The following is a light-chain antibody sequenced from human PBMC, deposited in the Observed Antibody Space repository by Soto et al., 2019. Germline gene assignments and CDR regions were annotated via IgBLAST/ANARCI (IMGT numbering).Light chain of an antibody. CDR3: QQFSSYPLT. J-gene: IGKJ4*01. CDR2: DAS. CDR1: QGVSSA. Sequence: AIQLTQSPSSLSASVGDRVTINCRASQGVSSALAWYQQKAGNTPMLLIYDASTLESGVPSRFSGSGSRTDFTLTISSLQPEDFATYYCQQFSSYPLTFGGGTEVEIK. V-gene: IGKV1-13*02.